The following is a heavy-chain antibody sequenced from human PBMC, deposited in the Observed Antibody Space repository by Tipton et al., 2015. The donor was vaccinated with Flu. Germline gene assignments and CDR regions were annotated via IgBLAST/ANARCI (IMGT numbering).Heavy chain of an antibody. D-gene: IGHD1-14*01. CDR1: NDSVSSGCY. CDR2: ICYSGNT. CDR3: ARSRIPEPSPFY. J-gene: IGHJ4*02. Sequence: TLSLTCGVSNDSVSSGCYWGWIRQPPGRGLEWIGTICYSGNTYYNPSLKSRLTMSVDTSKNQFSLKLSSVTAADTAVYYCARSRIPEPSPFYWGQGTRVTVSS. V-gene: IGHV4-38-2*01.